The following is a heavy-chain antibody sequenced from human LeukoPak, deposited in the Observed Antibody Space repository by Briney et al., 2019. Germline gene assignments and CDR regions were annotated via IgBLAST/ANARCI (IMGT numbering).Heavy chain of an antibody. V-gene: IGHV3-21*01. CDR3: ARDHLPHYYDSSGFY. J-gene: IGHJ4*02. CDR1: GFTFSSNW. D-gene: IGHD3-22*01. Sequence: GGSLRLSCATSGFTFSSNWMSWVRQSPGKGLEWVSSISSSSSYIYYADSVKGRFTISRDNAKNSLYLQMNSLRAEDTAVYYCARDHLPHYYDSSGFYWGQGTLVTVSS. CDR2: ISSSSSYI.